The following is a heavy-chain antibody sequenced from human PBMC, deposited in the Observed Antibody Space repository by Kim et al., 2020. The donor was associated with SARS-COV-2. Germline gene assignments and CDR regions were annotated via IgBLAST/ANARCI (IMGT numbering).Heavy chain of an antibody. CDR3: TREPSVLRYFDWSDALDI. D-gene: IGHD3-9*01. CDR1: GFTFGDYA. Sequence: GGSLRLSCTASGFTFGDYAMSWFRQAPGKGLEWVGFIRSKAYGGTTEYAASVKGRFTISRDDSKSIAYLQMNSLKTEDTAVYYCTREPSVLRYFDWSDALDIWGQGTMVTVSS. J-gene: IGHJ3*02. CDR2: IRSKAYGGTT. V-gene: IGHV3-49*03.